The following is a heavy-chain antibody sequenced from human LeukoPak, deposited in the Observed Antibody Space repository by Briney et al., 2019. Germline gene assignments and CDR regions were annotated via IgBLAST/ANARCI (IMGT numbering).Heavy chain of an antibody. J-gene: IGHJ5*01. CDR3: ARDLGLPDS. CDR1: GLTFSSYS. Sequence: GGSLRLSCAAAGLTFSSYSMNWLRQAPGKGLEWISYISSSSSTIYCADSVKGRFTISRDNAKNSLYLQMNSLRAEDTAVYYCARDLGLPDSWGQGTLVTVSS. CDR2: ISSSSSTI. V-gene: IGHV3-48*01.